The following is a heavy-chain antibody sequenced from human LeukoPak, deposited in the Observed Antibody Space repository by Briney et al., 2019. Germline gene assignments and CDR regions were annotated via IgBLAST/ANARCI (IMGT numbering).Heavy chain of an antibody. CDR3: ARFPPKAYYYGSGSYYSIDRSLDY. Sequence: NPGGSLRLSCAAAGFTFSSYSMNWVSQAPGKGLEWVSSISSSSSYIYYADSVKGRFTISRDNAKNSLYLQMNSLRAEDTAVYYCARFPPKAYYYGSGSYYSIDRSLDYWGQGTLVTVSS. V-gene: IGHV3-21*01. CDR1: GFTFSSYS. D-gene: IGHD3-10*01. J-gene: IGHJ4*02. CDR2: ISSSSSYI.